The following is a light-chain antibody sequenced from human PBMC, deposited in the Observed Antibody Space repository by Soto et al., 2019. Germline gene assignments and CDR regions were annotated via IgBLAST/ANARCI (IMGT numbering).Light chain of an antibody. CDR1: QSVSSSY. J-gene: IGKJ2*01. CDR2: GAS. V-gene: IGKV3-20*01. Sequence: EIGLTQSPGTLSLSPGERVTLSCRASQSVSSSYLAWYQQKPGQAPRLLIYGASSRATGIPDRCSGSGSGTNFTLTISRLAPEDFAVYYCQQYGSSPPYTFGQGTKLEIK. CDR3: QQYGSSPPYT.